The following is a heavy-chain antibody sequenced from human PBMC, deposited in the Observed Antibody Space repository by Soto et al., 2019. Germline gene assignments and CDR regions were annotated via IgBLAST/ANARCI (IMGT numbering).Heavy chain of an antibody. Sequence: EVQLLESGGDLVQPGGSLRLSCAASGFTFSSYAMSWVRQAPGKGLEWVSAISGSGGNTYYADSVKGRFTISRDNSKNTLYLQMNSLRAEDTAIYYCAKYQSGGYCCDYWGQGTLVTVSS. CDR3: AKYQSGGYCCDY. CDR1: GFTFSSYA. D-gene: IGHD2-2*01. J-gene: IGHJ4*02. V-gene: IGHV3-23*01. CDR2: ISGSGGNT.